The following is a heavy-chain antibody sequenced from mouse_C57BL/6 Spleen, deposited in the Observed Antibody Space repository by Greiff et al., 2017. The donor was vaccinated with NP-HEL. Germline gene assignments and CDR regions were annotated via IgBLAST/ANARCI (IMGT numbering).Heavy chain of an antibody. CDR2: INPYNGGT. J-gene: IGHJ3*01. D-gene: IGHD4-1*01. Sequence: EVQLQQSGPVLVKPGASVKMSCKASGYTFTDYYMNWVKQSHGKSLEWIGVINPYNGGTSYNQEFKGKATLTVDKSSSTAYMELNSLTSEDSAVYYCARWEVGRAWFAYWGQGTLVTVSA. V-gene: IGHV1-19*01. CDR3: ARWEVGRAWFAY. CDR1: GYTFTDYY.